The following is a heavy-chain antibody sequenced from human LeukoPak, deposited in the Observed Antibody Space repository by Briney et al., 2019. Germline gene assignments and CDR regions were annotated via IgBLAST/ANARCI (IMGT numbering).Heavy chain of an antibody. J-gene: IGHJ4*02. D-gene: IGHD3-22*01. Sequence: SETLSLTCAVYGGSFSGYYWSWIRQPPGKGLEWIGEINHSGSTNYNPSLKSRVTISVDTSKNQFPLKLSSVTAADTAVYYCATAIYYDSSGYYPLDYWGQGTLVTVSS. CDR1: GGSFSGYY. CDR3: ATAIYYDSSGYYPLDY. CDR2: INHSGST. V-gene: IGHV4-34*01.